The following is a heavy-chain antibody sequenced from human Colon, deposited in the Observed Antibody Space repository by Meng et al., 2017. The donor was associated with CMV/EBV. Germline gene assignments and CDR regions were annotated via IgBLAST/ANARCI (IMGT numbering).Heavy chain of an antibody. Sequence: GGSLRLSCATSGFTFSSYGMHWVRQSPGKGLEWVAAISYDQNNIYYAESVKGRFTISRDNSKNTLYLQMSSLRVEDTAVYYCAKEAGGAHYGLDVWGQGTTVTVSS. D-gene: IGHD1-26*01. V-gene: IGHV3-30*18. CDR1: GFTFSSYG. CDR2: ISYDQNNI. CDR3: AKEAGGAHYGLDV. J-gene: IGHJ6*02.